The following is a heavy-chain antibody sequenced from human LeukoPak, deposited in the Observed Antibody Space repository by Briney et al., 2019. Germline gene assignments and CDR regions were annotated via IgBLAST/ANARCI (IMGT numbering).Heavy chain of an antibody. CDR2: IIPIFGTT. CDR3: AREGSGGYRAFDI. J-gene: IGHJ3*02. Sequence: SVKVSCKASGGTFSSYAISWVRQAPGQGLEWMGGIIPIFGTTNYAQKFQDRVTITADKSTSTAYMELSRLRSDDTAVYYCAREGSGGYRAFDIWGQGTMVTVSS. V-gene: IGHV1-69*06. D-gene: IGHD2-15*01. CDR1: GGTFSSYA.